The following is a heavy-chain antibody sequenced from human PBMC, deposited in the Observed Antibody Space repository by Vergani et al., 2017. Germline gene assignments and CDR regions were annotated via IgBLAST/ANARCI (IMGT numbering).Heavy chain of an antibody. CDR2: INPNSGGT. J-gene: IGHJ4*02. CDR3: ARSRGYSYGLAFDY. V-gene: IGHV1-2*02. CDR1: GYTFTGYY. D-gene: IGHD5-18*01. Sequence: QVQLVQSGAEVKKPGASVKVSCKASGYTFTGYYMHWVRQAPGQGLEWMGWINPNSGGTNYAQKFQGRVTITRDTSASTAYMELSSLRSEDTAVYYCARSRGYSYGLAFDYWGQGTLVTVSS.